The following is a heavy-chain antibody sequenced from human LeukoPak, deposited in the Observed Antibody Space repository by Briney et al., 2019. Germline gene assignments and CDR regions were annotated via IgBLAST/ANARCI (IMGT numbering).Heavy chain of an antibody. CDR2: ISGSGGST. V-gene: IGHV3-23*01. CDR3: AKDYYDILTGYHLRDAFDI. D-gene: IGHD3-9*01. CDR1: GFTFSSYA. J-gene: IGHJ3*02. Sequence: GGSLRLSCAASGFTFSSYAMSWVRQAPGKGLEWVSAISGSGGSTYYADSVKGRFTISRDNSKNTLYLQMNSLRAEDTAVYYCAKDYYDILTGYHLRDAFDIWGQGTMVTVSS.